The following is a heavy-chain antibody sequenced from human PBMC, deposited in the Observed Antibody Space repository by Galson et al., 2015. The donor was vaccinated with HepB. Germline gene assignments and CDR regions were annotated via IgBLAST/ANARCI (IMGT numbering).Heavy chain of an antibody. D-gene: IGHD2-15*01. CDR2: ISYDGSNK. V-gene: IGHV3-30*14. Sequence: SLRLSCAASGFTFSSYAMHWVRQAPGKGLEWVAVISYDGSNKYYADSVKGRFTISRDNSKNTLYLQMNSLRAEDTAVYYCARVDGSGGSGNFDYWGQGTLVTVSS. CDR3: ARVDGSGGSGNFDY. J-gene: IGHJ4*02. CDR1: GFTFSSYA.